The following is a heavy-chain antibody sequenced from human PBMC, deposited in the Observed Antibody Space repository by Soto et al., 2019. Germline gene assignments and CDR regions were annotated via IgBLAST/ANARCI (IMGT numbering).Heavy chain of an antibody. CDR3: ARDGDDYGDYSFDY. J-gene: IGHJ4*02. CDR2: ISSSSSYI. V-gene: IGHV3-21*01. CDR1: GFTFSSYS. D-gene: IGHD4-17*01. Sequence: EVQLVESGGGLVKPGGSLRLSCAASGFTFSSYSMNWVRQAPGKGLEWVSSISSSSSYIYYADSVKGRFTISRDNAKNSLYLQMNSLRAEDTAVYYCARDGDDYGDYSFDYWGQGTLVTVSS.